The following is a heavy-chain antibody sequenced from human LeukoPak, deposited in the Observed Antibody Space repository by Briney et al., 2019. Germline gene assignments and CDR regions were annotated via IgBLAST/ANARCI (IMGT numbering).Heavy chain of an antibody. V-gene: IGHV3-30*18. D-gene: IGHD6-19*01. J-gene: IGHJ4*02. CDR2: ISYDGSNK. CDR1: GFTFSSYG. CDR3: AKELLAGTVDY. Sequence: GGSLRLSYAASGFTFSSYGMHWVRQAPPKGLEWVAVISYDGSNKYYADSVKGRFTISRDNSKNPLYLQMNSLRAEDTAVYYCAKELLAGTVDYWGQGTLVTVSS.